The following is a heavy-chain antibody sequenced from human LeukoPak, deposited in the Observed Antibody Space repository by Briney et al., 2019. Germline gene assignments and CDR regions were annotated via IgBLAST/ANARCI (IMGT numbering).Heavy chain of an antibody. D-gene: IGHD6-13*01. J-gene: IGHJ6*02. CDR3: ARAGSSWYEFYYYYYYGMDV. CDR1: GGSFSGYY. V-gene: IGHV4-34*01. Sequence: SETLSLTCAVYGGSFSGYYWSWLRQPPGKGLEWIGEINHSGSTNYNPSLKSRVTISVDTSKNQFSLKLSSVTAADTAVYYCARAGSSWYEFYYYYYYGMDVWGQGTTVTVSS. CDR2: INHSGST.